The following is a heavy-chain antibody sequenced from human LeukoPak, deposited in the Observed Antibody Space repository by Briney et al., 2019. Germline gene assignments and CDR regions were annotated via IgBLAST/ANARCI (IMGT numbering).Heavy chain of an antibody. V-gene: IGHV1-2*06. Sequence: ASVKVSCKASGGTFSSYAISWVRQAPGQGLEWMGRINPNSGGTNYAQKFQGRVTMTRDTSISTAYMELSRLRSDDTAVYYCARGVYYFDYWGQGTLVTVSS. D-gene: IGHD6-13*01. CDR1: GGTFSSYA. CDR3: ARGVYYFDY. CDR2: INPNSGGT. J-gene: IGHJ4*02.